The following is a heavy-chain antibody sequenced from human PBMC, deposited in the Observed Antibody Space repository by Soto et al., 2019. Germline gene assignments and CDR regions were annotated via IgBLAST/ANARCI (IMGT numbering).Heavy chain of an antibody. D-gene: IGHD2-2*01. J-gene: IGHJ4*02. CDR2: ISWNSAGI. Sequence: EVQLVESGGGLVQPGRSMRLSCAASGFTVDDYAMHWVRQAPGKGLEWVSGISWNSAGIGYADSVKGRFTISRDNAKNSLYLPRNSLSAADTALYYGVKDQGYQLLWPLFDYWGQGALVTVSS. V-gene: IGHV3-9*01. CDR3: VKDQGYQLLWPLFDY. CDR1: GFTVDDYA.